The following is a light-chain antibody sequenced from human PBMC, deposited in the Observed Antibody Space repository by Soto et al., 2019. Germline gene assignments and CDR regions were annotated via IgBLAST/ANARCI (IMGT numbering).Light chain of an antibody. Sequence: DIQMTQSPSTLSASVGDRVTITCRANQSISDWLAWYQQKPGKAPNLLIYDASNLESGVPSRFSGSGSGTEFTLTISSLQPDDFATYYCQQYNSSPLTSGGGTKMEIK. V-gene: IGKV1-5*01. J-gene: IGKJ4*01. CDR1: QSISDW. CDR3: QQYNSSPLT. CDR2: DAS.